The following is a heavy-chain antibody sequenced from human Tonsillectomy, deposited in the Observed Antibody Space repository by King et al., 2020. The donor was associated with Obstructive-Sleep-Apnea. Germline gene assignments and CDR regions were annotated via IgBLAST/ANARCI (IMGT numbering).Heavy chain of an antibody. CDR3: HGVVASTLPFDY. V-gene: IGHV3-49*03. D-gene: IGHD2-15*01. CDR1: GFTFDDYV. Sequence: VQLVESGGGLVQPGRSLRLSCTTSGFTFDDYVMSWFRQAPGKGLEWVGFIRSKAYGGTTEYAASVKGRFTISRDDSKSNAYLQMNSLKTEDTAVYYCHGVVASTLPFDYWGQGTLVTVSS. CDR2: IRSKAYGGTT. J-gene: IGHJ4*02.